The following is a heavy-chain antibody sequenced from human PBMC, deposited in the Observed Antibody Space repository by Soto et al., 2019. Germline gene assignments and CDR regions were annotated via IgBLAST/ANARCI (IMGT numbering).Heavy chain of an antibody. CDR1: GGSFSGYY. Sequence: QVQLQQWGAGLLKPSETLSLTCAVYGGSFSGYYWSWIRQPPGKGLEWIGEINHSGSTNYNPSLKSGGTISVDPSKNQFSLKRGSVTAGDTAVYYCARGGEWIAAAGGDLSSRHFDYWGQGTLVTVSS. D-gene: IGHD6-13*01. CDR3: ARGGEWIAAAGGDLSSRHFDY. J-gene: IGHJ4*02. CDR2: INHSGST. V-gene: IGHV4-34*01.